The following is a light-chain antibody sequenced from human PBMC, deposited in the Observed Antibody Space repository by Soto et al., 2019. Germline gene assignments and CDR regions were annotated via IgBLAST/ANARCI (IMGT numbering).Light chain of an antibody. CDR3: QQYDNLPIT. Sequence: DIQMTQSPSSLFASVGARVTITCQASQDISNYLNWYQQKPGKAPKLLTYDASNLDTGVPSRFSGSGSGTDFTFTISSLQPEDIATYYCQQYDNLPITFGQGTRLEIK. CDR2: DAS. CDR1: QDISNY. J-gene: IGKJ5*01. V-gene: IGKV1-33*01.